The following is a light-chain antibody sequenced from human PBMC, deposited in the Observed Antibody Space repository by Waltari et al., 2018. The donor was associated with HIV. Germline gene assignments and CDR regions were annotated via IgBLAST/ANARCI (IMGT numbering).Light chain of an antibody. V-gene: IGLV1-40*01. Sequence: QSVLTQPPSVSGAPGQTVTISCTGSSSNIGAHYGVNWYQQRPGTAPRLLIFSDHNRPSGGPDRFSGSRSGTSASLAITGLQAEDESDYYCQSYDSSLSTVLFGGGTKLTVL. CDR1: SSNIGAHYG. J-gene: IGLJ3*02. CDR3: QSYDSSLSTVL. CDR2: SDH.